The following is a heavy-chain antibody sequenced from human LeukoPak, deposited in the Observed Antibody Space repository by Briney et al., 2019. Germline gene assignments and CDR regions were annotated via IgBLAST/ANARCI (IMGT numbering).Heavy chain of an antibody. J-gene: IGHJ4*02. CDR1: GGTFSSYV. Sequence: ASVKVSCKASGGTFSSYVISWVRQAPGQGLEWMGKIIPILGITNYAQKFQGRVTITADKSTSTAYMELSSLTSEDTSVFYCATWDTVYFSFDYWGQGTLVTVSS. V-gene: IGHV1-69*04. CDR3: ATWDTVYFSFDY. D-gene: IGHD2/OR15-2a*01. CDR2: IIPILGIT.